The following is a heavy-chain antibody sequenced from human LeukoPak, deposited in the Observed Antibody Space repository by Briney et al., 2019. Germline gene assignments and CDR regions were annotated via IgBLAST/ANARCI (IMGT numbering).Heavy chain of an antibody. Sequence: GESLKISCKGSGYSFTSYWIGWVRQMPGKGLEWMGIINPGDSDTTYSPSFQGQVTISADKSISTAYLQWSSLKASDTAMYYCARPGYGSGRYNNWQYYYGMGVWGQGTTVTVSS. D-gene: IGHD3-10*01. CDR2: INPGDSDT. CDR3: ARPGYGSGRYNNWQYYYGMGV. CDR1: GYSFTSYW. J-gene: IGHJ6*02. V-gene: IGHV5-51*01.